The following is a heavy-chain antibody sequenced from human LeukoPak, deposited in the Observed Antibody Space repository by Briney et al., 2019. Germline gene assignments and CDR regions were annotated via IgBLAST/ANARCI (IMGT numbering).Heavy chain of an antibody. J-gene: IGHJ5*02. Sequence: PGGSLRLSCAASGFTFSDYAMNWVRQAPGKGLEGVSGIRVGGELYYADSVKGRFTISRDNAKNSLYLQMNSLRAEDTAVYYCARDGSQGYYDFWSGYAHAGGNWFDPWGQGTLVTVSS. CDR1: GFTFSDYA. D-gene: IGHD3-3*01. CDR2: IRVGGEL. CDR3: ARDGSQGYYDFWSGYAHAGGNWFDP. V-gene: IGHV3-69-1*01.